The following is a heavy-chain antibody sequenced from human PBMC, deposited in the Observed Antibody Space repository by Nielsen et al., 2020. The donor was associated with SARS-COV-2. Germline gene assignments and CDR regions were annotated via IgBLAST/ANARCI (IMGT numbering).Heavy chain of an antibody. Sequence: GGSLRLSCAASGFTFSSYGMHWVRQAPGKGLEWVAFIRYDGSNKYYADSVKGRFTISRDNSKNTLYLQMNSLRAEDTAVYYCAKVYGDRNYFDYWGQGTLVTVSS. CDR2: IRYDGSNK. J-gene: IGHJ4*02. CDR3: AKVYGDRNYFDY. V-gene: IGHV3-30*02. D-gene: IGHD4-17*01. CDR1: GFTFSSYG.